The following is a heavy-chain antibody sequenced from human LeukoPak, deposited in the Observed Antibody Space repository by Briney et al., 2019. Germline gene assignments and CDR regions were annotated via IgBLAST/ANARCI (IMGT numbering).Heavy chain of an antibody. V-gene: IGHV4-30-4*08. Sequence: SETLSLTCTVSGGSISSGDYYWSWIRQPPGKGLEWIGYIYYSGSTYYNPSLESRFTISVDTSKNQFSLKLSSVTAADTAVYYCAREYCSSTSCRYRGYFDYWGQGTLVTVSS. CDR3: AREYCSSTSCRYRGYFDY. CDR2: IYYSGST. D-gene: IGHD2-2*01. CDR1: GGSISSGDYY. J-gene: IGHJ4*02.